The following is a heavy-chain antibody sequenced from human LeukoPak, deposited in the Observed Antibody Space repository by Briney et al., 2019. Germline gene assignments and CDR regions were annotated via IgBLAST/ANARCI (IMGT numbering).Heavy chain of an antibody. V-gene: IGHV4-34*01. CDR3: AREFSSSASGTYYPY. CDR2: INHSGST. J-gene: IGHJ4*02. D-gene: IGHD3-10*01. Sequence: SETLSLTCAVYGGSFSGYNWTWIRQSPGKTLEWIGEINHSGSTNYSPSLKSRVNILVDTSKNQFSLRLSSVTAAGTAVYYRAREFSSSASGTYYPYWGQGTLVTVPS. CDR1: GGSFSGYN.